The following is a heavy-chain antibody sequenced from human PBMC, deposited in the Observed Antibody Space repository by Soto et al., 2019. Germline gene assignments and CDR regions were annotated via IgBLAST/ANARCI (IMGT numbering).Heavy chain of an antibody. CDR3: ARLGVAATYPRYYFDY. CDR2: IYPGDSDT. Sequence: GLEWMGIIYPGDSDTRYSPSFQGQVTISADKSISTAYLQWSSLKASDTAMYYCARLGVAATYPRYYFDYWGQGTLVTVSS. V-gene: IGHV5-51*01. J-gene: IGHJ4*02. D-gene: IGHD2-15*01.